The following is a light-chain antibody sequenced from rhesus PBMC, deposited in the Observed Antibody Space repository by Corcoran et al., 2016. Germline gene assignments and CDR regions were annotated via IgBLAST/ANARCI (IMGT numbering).Light chain of an antibody. CDR1: ENVNNY. CDR2: QSS. Sequence: DIQMTQSPSSLSASLGDRVTITCRARENVNNYLHWDSQKQGKAPQHLIYQSSTLQSGVPSRFSGSGSGTDDTFTISSRQPEDVATYYCQHGYSTPFTFGPGTKLDIK. CDR3: QHGYSTPFT. V-gene: IGKV1-74*01. J-gene: IGKJ3*01.